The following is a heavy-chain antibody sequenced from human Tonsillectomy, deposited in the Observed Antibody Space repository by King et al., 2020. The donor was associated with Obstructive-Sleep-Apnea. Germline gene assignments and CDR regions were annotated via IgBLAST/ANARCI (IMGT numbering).Heavy chain of an antibody. CDR2: ISGSGATT. Sequence: VQLVEAGGGLVQPGGSLRLSCAASGLTFSSYDVSWVRQAPGKGLEWVSSISGSGATTYYADAVKGRFTISRDNSKNRLYLQMNSLRAEDTAVYYCAQLGPVAIFGYYYYSLDVWGQGTTVTVSS. CDR3: AQLGPVAIFGYYYYSLDV. J-gene: IGHJ6*02. D-gene: IGHD2-2*02. CDR1: GLTFSSYD. V-gene: IGHV3-23*04.